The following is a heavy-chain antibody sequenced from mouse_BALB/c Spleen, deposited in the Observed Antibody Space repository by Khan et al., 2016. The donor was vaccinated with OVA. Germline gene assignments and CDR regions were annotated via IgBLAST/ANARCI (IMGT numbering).Heavy chain of an antibody. J-gene: IGHJ4*01. CDR3: ARQPYYHYNIMDY. CDR2: LWSDGRT. V-gene: IGHV2-6-1*01. Sequence: QVQLKESGPGLVAPSQSLSITCTISGFSLTNYGVHWVRQPPGKGLEWLVVLWSDGRTTYNSALKSRLTISKDNSKSQVFLKMNSLQTDDTAMYFCARQPYYHYNIMDYWGQGTSVTVSS. D-gene: IGHD2-10*01. CDR1: GFSLTNYG.